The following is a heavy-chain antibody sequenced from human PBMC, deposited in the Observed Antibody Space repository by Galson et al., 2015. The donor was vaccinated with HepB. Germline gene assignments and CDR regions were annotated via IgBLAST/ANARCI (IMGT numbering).Heavy chain of an antibody. D-gene: IGHD6-25*01. CDR1: GFTFSSYA. Sequence: SLRLSCAASGFTFSSYAMHWVRQAPGKGLAWVAVISYDGSNKYYADSVKGRFTISRDNSKNTLYLQMNSLRAEDTAVYYCARAFEEAAEGFYYYYGMDVWGQGTTVTVSS. V-gene: IGHV3-30*04. CDR3: ARAFEEAAEGFYYYYGMDV. CDR2: ISYDGSNK. J-gene: IGHJ6*02.